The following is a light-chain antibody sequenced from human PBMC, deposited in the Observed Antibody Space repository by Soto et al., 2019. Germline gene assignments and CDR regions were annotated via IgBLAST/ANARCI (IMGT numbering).Light chain of an antibody. V-gene: IGKV1-27*01. Sequence: DIQMTQSPSSLSASVGDRVTITCRASQDINNYLAWYQQKPGKPPKLLIYSASTLQSGVPFRFSGVRSGTEFTLTINSLKPEDVATHYCQRDNNSPPVTFGPGTKV. J-gene: IGKJ3*01. CDR3: QRDNNSPPVT. CDR1: QDINNY. CDR2: SAS.